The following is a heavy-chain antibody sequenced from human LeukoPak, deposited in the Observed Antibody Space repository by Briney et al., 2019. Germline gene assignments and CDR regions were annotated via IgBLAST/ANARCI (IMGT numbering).Heavy chain of an antibody. Sequence: GGSLRLSCASSGFTYNNYCMSWVRQAPGKGLEWVANIKEDGSEKDYVDSVKGRFTISRDNAKNSLYLQMNSLRAEDTAIYYCARDWGAAGLWDYWGQGTLVTVSS. CDR3: ARDWGAAGLWDY. CDR1: GFTYNNYC. V-gene: IGHV3-7*05. D-gene: IGHD6-13*01. CDR2: IKEDGSEK. J-gene: IGHJ4*02.